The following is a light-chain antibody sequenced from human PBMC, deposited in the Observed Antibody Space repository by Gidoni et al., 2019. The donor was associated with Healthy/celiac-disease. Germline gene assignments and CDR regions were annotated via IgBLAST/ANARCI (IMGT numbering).Light chain of an antibody. Sequence: QSVLTQPPSASGTPGQRVTISCSGSSSNIGSNTVNWYQQLPGTAPKLLIYSNNQRPPGVPYRFSGSKSGTSASLAISGLQSEDEADYYCAAWDDSLNGRVFGGGTKLTVL. J-gene: IGLJ3*02. CDR2: SNN. CDR3: AAWDDSLNGRV. CDR1: SSNIGSNT. V-gene: IGLV1-44*01.